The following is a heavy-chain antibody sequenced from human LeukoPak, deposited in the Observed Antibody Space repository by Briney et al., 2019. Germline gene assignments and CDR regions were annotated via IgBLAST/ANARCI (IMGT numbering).Heavy chain of an antibody. Sequence: GGSVRLSSAASGFTFYIYDKHWLRQAPGKGLVGVAAISNDGSNKYYADSVKGRFTISRNDSKNTLYLQMNSLVAADTAVYYCAKDKGFSATYEYFDYWGQGTLVTVSS. V-gene: IGHV3-30*18. J-gene: IGHJ4*02. CDR1: GFTFYIYD. D-gene: IGHD1-26*01. CDR2: ISNDGSNK. CDR3: AKDKGFSATYEYFDY.